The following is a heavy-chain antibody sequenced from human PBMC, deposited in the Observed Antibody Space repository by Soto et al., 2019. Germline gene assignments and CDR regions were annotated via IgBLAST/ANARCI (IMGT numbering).Heavy chain of an antibody. D-gene: IGHD6-13*01. CDR1: GFTFSSYA. CDR3: VWCSSSWYPPFDY. V-gene: IGHV3-64D*06. J-gene: IGHJ4*02. CDR2: ISSNGGST. Sequence: PGGSLRLSCSASGFTFSSYAMHWVRQAPGKGLEYVSAISSNGGSTYYADSVKGRFTISRDNSKNTLYLQMSSLRAEDTAVYYCVWCSSSWYPPFDYWGQGTLVTVSS.